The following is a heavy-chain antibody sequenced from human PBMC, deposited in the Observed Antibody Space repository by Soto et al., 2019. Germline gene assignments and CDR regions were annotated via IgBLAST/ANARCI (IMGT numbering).Heavy chain of an antibody. Sequence: EVQLAESGGGSVQPGGSLRLSCAASGSTFTNYWIHWVRQAPGKGLVWVARIDIDGSGTSYADFVKGRFTISRDNAKNTVYLQMSSLSVEDTALYYCTTAFEYWGQGAPVTVS. CDR3: TTAFEY. CDR1: GSTFTNYW. CDR2: IDIDGSGT. J-gene: IGHJ4*02. V-gene: IGHV3-74*01.